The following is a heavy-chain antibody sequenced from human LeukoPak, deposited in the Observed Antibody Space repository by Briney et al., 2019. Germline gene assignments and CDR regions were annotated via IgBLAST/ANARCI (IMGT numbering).Heavy chain of an antibody. J-gene: IGHJ4*02. CDR2: CRDKADRSIT. CDR3: ARDLRWSNDD. Sequence: PGGSLRLSCVASGFVLSDHSMDWVRQAPGKGLEWVGRCRDKADRSITTYAASLKGRFTISRDDSQNSLYLQMSSLKIEDTAVYYCARDLRWSNDDWGQGTLVTVSS. CDR1: GFVLSDHS. V-gene: IGHV3-72*01. D-gene: IGHD3-3*01.